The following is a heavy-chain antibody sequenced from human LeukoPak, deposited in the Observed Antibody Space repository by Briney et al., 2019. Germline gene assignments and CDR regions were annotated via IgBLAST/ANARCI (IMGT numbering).Heavy chain of an antibody. D-gene: IGHD4-17*01. CDR2: IYYSGST. CDR3: ASRVGMTTVTTGYYYGMDV. CDR1: GGSISSSSYY. V-gene: IGHV4-39*07. Sequence: PSETLSLTCTVSGGSISSSSYYWGWIRQPPGKGLEWIGSIYYSGSTYYNPSLKSRVTISVDTSKNQFSLKLSSVTAADTAVYYCASRVGMTTVTTGYYYGMDVWGQGTTVTVSS. J-gene: IGHJ6*02.